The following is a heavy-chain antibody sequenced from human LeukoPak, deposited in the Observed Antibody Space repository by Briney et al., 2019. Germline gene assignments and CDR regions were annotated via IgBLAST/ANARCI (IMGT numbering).Heavy chain of an antibody. CDR2: IIGLSGNT. V-gene: IGHV3-23*01. Sequence: GGSLRLSCEGSGFTFANHAMTWVRQAPGKGLEWVSGIIGLSGNTYYADSVKGRFTMSRDISKNTLYLQMNSLRAEDTAVYYCAREGPRGNSQFDYWGQGTLVTVSS. D-gene: IGHD2/OR15-2a*01. CDR1: GFTFANHA. CDR3: AREGPRGNSQFDY. J-gene: IGHJ4*02.